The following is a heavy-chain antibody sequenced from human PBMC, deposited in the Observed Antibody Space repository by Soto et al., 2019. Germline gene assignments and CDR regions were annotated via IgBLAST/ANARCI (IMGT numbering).Heavy chain of an antibody. CDR1: GGTFSSYA. CDR2: INPIFGTA. CDR3: ERVEYSSWWGDYGMDV. D-gene: IGHD6-6*01. V-gene: IGHV1-69*01. J-gene: IGHJ6*02. Sequence: QVQLVQSGAEVKKPGSSVKVSCKASGGTFSSYAISWVRQAPGQGLEWLGGINPIFGTANYAQKFQGRVTITADESTSTDSMELSRLSSEDTAVYYCERVEYSSWWGDYGMDVWGQGTTVTVSS.